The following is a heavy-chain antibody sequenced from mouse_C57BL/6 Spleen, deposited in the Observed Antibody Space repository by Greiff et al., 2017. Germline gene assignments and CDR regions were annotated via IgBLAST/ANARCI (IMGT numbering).Heavy chain of an antibody. CDR2: ISGGGGNT. V-gene: IGHV5-9*01. J-gene: IGHJ4*01. CDR1: GFTFSSYT. CDR3: ARRGATYYAMDY. Sequence: EVMLVESGGGLVKPGGSLELSCAASGFTFSSYTMSWVRQTPEKRLEWVATISGGGGNTYYPDSVKGRFTISRDNAKNTLYLQMSSLRSEDTALYYCARRGATYYAMDYWGQGTSVTVSS. D-gene: IGHD3-1*01.